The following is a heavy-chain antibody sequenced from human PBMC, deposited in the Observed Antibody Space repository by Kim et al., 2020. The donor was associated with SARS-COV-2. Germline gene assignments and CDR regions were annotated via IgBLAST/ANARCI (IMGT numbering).Heavy chain of an antibody. CDR3: ARQDYCDSSGYPSGMDV. CDR2: IDPSDSYT. Sequence: GESLKISCKGSGYSFTSYWISWVRQMPGKGLEWMGRIDPSDSYTNYSPSFQGHVTISADKSISTAYLQWSSLKASDTAMYYCARQDYCDSSGYPSGMDVWGQGTTVTVSS. CDR1: GYSFTSYW. D-gene: IGHD3-22*01. V-gene: IGHV5-10-1*01. J-gene: IGHJ6*02.